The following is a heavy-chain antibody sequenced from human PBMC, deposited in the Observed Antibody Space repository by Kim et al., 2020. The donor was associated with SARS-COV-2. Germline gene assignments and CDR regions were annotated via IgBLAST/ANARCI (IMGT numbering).Heavy chain of an antibody. Sequence: VKGRFTISRDNSKNTLYLQMSSLRAEDTTVYYCVKALYSSSWLLVYYFDYWGQGTLVTVSS. CDR3: VKALYSSSWLLVYYFDY. V-gene: IGHV3-64D*06. D-gene: IGHD6-13*01. J-gene: IGHJ4*02.